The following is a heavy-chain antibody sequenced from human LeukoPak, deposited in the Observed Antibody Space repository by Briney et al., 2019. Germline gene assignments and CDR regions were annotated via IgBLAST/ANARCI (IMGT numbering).Heavy chain of an antibody. V-gene: IGHV3-23*01. CDR1: GFTFSSYA. CDR2: ISGSGGST. D-gene: IGHD6-13*01. CDR3: AKGGAAAGTGYYYYYYMDV. J-gene: IGHJ6*03. Sequence: GGSLRLSCAASGFTFSSYAMSWVRQAPGKGLEWVSAISGSGGSTYYADSVKGRFTISRDISKNTLYLQMNSLRAEDTAVYYCAKGGAAAGTGYYYYYYMDVWGKGTTVTVPS.